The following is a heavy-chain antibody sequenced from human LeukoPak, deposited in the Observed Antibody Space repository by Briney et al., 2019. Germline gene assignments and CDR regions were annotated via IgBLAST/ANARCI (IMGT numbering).Heavy chain of an antibody. CDR3: ARAPYNRGWYPDYFDS. Sequence: GGSLRLSCAASGFTFSSYWMSWVRQAPGKGLEWVANIKRDGSDKYYVGSVEGRFTISRDNAKNSLYLQMSSLRAEDTAIYYCARAPYNRGWYPDYFDSWGQGTLVTVSS. CDR1: GFTFSSYW. J-gene: IGHJ4*02. D-gene: IGHD6-19*01. CDR2: IKRDGSDK. V-gene: IGHV3-7*01.